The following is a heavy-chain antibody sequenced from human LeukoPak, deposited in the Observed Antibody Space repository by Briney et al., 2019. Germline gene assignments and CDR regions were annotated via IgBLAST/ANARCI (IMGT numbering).Heavy chain of an antibody. J-gene: IGHJ4*02. D-gene: IGHD2-2*01. CDR1: GGSISSGGYY. CDR3: ARSSTRRLWFDY. Sequence: SQTLSLTCSVSGGSISSGGYYWNWIRQHPGKGLEWIGYIYDSGTTHYNASLKSRVTISVDTPKNQFSLTVSSVTAADTAVYYCARSSTRRLWFDYWGQGTLVTVSS. CDR2: IYDSGTT. V-gene: IGHV4-31*03.